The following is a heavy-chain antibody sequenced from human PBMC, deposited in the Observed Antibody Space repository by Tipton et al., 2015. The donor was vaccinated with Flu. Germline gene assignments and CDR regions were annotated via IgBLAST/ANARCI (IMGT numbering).Heavy chain of an antibody. CDR1: GGSISSGGAY. CDR3: ARGVPGAIGEAHFDY. Sequence: TLSLTCNVSGGSISSGGAYWSWIRQHPGKGLEWIGTVYHRGSTYYNPSLNSRITLSMDKSGNQFSLQLSSVTAADTAVYYCARGVPGAIGEAHFDYWGHGILVTVSS. J-gene: IGHJ4*01. V-gene: IGHV4-39*07. D-gene: IGHD3-10*01. CDR2: VYHRGST.